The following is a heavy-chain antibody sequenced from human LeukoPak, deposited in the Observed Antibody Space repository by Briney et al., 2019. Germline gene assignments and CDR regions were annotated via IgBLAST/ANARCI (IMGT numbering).Heavy chain of an antibody. J-gene: IGHJ4*02. CDR3: AREPRSPGGRGRPFDF. CDR2: IYYSGST. D-gene: IGHD2-15*01. V-gene: IGHV4-59*01. CDR1: GGSISSYY. Sequence: SETLSLTCTVSGGSISSYYWSWIRQSPGKGLEWIGNIYYSGSTNYNPSLKSRVTISVDTSRNQFSLKVSSVTAADTAVYYCAREPRSPGGRGRPFDFWGQGTLVTVSS.